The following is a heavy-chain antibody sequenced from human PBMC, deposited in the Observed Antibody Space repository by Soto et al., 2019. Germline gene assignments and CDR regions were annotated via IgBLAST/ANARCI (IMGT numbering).Heavy chain of an antibody. CDR2: INPNSGGT. Sequence: ASVKVSCKASGYTFTCYYMHWVRQAPGQGLEWMGWINPNSGGTNYAQKFQGRVTMTRDTSISTAYMELSRLRSDDTAVYYCARDRYYYDSSGYRSAFDPWGQGTLVTVSS. D-gene: IGHD3-22*01. J-gene: IGHJ5*02. CDR1: GYTFTCYY. CDR3: ARDRYYYDSSGYRSAFDP. V-gene: IGHV1-2*02.